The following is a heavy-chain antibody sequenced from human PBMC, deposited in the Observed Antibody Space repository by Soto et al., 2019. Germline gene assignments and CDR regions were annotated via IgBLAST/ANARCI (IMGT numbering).Heavy chain of an antibody. Sequence: SVKVSCKASGGTFSSYTISWVRQAPGQGLEWMGRIIPILGIANYAQKFQGRVTITADKSTSTAYMELSSLRSEDTAEYYCARDRPYCSGGSCYNWFDPWGQGTLVTVSS. CDR3: ARDRPYCSGGSCYNWFDP. V-gene: IGHV1-69*04. CDR2: IIPILGIA. D-gene: IGHD2-15*01. J-gene: IGHJ5*02. CDR1: GGTFSSYT.